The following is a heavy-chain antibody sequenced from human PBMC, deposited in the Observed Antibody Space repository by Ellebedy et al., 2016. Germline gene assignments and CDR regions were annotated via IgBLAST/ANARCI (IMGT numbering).Heavy chain of an antibody. CDR1: GYSSRSYG. CDR3: ARGGYDYWSVRLDY. D-gene: IGHD3-3*01. J-gene: IGHJ4*02. Sequence: ASVKVSCKASGYSSRSYGIIWVRQAPGQGPQWMGRISAYDGNTNYAQKVQGRVTMTTETSTTTAYLELTSLTSDDTAVYYCARGGYDYWSVRLDYWGQGTPVTVSS. V-gene: IGHV1-18*01. CDR2: ISAYDGNT.